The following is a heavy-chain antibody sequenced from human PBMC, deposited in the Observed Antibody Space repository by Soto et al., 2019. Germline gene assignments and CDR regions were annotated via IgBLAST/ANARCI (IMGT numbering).Heavy chain of an antibody. CDR2: INAFDVHT. D-gene: IGHD2-8*01. CDR1: GYTFTSYH. V-gene: IGHV1-18*04. Sequence: QVQLEQSGPEVKRPGASVRVSCKASGYTFTSYHISWVRQAPGQGLEWMGWINAFDVHTNYSQRFHDRVTMTTNRFTDIAYMELSSLTLDDTAVYFCARNLYGRAFDIWGQGTMVTVSS. J-gene: IGHJ3*02. CDR3: ARNLYGRAFDI.